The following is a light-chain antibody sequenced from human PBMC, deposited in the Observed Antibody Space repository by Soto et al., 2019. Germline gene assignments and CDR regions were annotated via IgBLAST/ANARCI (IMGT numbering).Light chain of an antibody. CDR3: QQYNAYPWT. V-gene: IGKV1-5*03. Sequence: DIQMTQSPSTLSASLGDRVTITCRASQSISTWLAWYQQKPGRAPKLLIYKASSLQSDVPSGFSGSGSGTEFTLTISSLQPDDYATYYCQQYNAYPWTSGQGTKVDIK. CDR1: QSISTW. J-gene: IGKJ1*01. CDR2: KAS.